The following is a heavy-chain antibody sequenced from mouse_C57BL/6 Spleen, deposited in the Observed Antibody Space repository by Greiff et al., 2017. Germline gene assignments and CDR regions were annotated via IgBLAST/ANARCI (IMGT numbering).Heavy chain of an antibody. CDR1: GYTFTSYW. D-gene: IGHD1-1*01. CDR3: ARRIKAGYYGSSWDYAMDY. V-gene: IGHV1-64*01. CDR2: IHPNSGST. J-gene: IGHJ4*01. Sequence: QVQLQQPGAELVKPGASVTLSCKASGYTFTSYWMHWVKQRPGQGLEWIGMIHPNSGSTNYNEKFKSKATLTVDKSSSTAYMQLSSLTSEDSAVYYCARRIKAGYYGSSWDYAMDYWGQGTSVTVSS.